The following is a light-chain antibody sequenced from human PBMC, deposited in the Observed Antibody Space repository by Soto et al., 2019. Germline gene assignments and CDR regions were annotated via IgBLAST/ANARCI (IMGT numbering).Light chain of an antibody. Sequence: QTVVTQEPSLTVSPGRTVTLTCGSSAGTVTSDHYPYWFQQKPGQAPRTLIYDTVNKESWTPARFSGSLLGGRAALTLSGAQPEDEADYYCMLSYYAAGVLGGGTKLTVL. CDR1: AGTVTSDHY. J-gene: IGLJ2*01. CDR3: MLSYYAAGV. CDR2: DTV. V-gene: IGLV7-46*01.